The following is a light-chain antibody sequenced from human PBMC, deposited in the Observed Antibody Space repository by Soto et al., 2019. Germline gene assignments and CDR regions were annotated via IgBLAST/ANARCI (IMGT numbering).Light chain of an antibody. CDR1: QSVSSN. CDR2: ATS. V-gene: IGKV3D-15*01. J-gene: IGKJ5*01. CDR3: QHYGDSART. Sequence: EIVMTQSPVTLSVSPGERVTLSCRASQSVSSNLAWYQQKPGQAPSLLMYATSSRATGIPDRFSGSGSGTDFTLTISSLEPEDFAVYYCQHYGDSARTFGPGTRLETK.